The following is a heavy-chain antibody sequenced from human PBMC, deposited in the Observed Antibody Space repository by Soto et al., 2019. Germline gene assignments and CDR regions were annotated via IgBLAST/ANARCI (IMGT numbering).Heavy chain of an antibody. CDR2: IFYNGNT. J-gene: IGHJ6*02. D-gene: IGHD6-13*01. CDR1: GDSISSRGYY. Sequence: QVQLQESGPGLVRPSQTLSLTCSVSGDSISSRGYYWSWVRQFPGKGLEFIGYIFYNGNTYYTPSLRCRVAISVDPSANQFSLKLTSATAADTAMYFCARGNVRSSAWDFATRKEKTKSDLDVWGQGTTVIVSS. V-gene: IGHV4-31*03. CDR3: ARGNVRSSAWDFATRKEKTKSDLDV.